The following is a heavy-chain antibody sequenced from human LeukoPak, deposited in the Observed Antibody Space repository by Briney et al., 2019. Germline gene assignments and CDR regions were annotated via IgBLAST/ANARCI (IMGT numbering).Heavy chain of an antibody. CDR1: GFTFTSSA. Sequence: GTSGKVSCKASGFTFTSSAVQWVRQARGQRLEWIGWIVVGSGNTNYAQKFQEKVTITRDMSASTAYMDLSSLRPEDPAVSYCEADPPTRGDYNYYYGMDVWGKGTTVTVSS. V-gene: IGHV1-58*01. D-gene: IGHD4-17*01. J-gene: IGHJ6*04. CDR2: IVVGSGNT. CDR3: EADPPTRGDYNYYYGMDV.